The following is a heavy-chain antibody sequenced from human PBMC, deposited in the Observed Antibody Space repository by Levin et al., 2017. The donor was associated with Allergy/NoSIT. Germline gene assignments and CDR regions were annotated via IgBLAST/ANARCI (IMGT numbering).Heavy chain of an antibody. V-gene: IGHV3-23*01. J-gene: IGHJ4*02. Sequence: GESLKISCAASGFIFNKYAMNWVRQGPGKGLEWVSVVTGSGGDTRYADSVKGRFTISRDNSKNTVYLQMNRLRAEDTAIYYCAKSYFYDTSGYLSLFDYWGQGLLVTVSS. CDR1: GFIFNKYA. CDR3: AKSYFYDTSGYLSLFDY. CDR2: VTGSGGDT. D-gene: IGHD3-22*01.